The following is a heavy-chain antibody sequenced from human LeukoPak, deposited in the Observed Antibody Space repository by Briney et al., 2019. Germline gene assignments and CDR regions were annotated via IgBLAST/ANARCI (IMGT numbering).Heavy chain of an antibody. CDR1: GFTFSNYA. CDR2: ISGGGVTT. CDR3: VGALGWGAKNYFDC. D-gene: IGHD1-26*01. J-gene: IGHJ4*02. Sequence: GGSLRLSCAASGFTFSNYAMSWVRQAPGKGLEWVSGISGGGVTTYYADSVKGRFTISRDNSKSTLYLQMNSLRAEDTAVYYCVGALGWGAKNYFDCWGQGTLVTVSS. V-gene: IGHV3-23*01.